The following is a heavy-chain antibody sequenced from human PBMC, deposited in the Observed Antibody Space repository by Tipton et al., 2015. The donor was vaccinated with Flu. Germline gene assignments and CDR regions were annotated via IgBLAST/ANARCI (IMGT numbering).Heavy chain of an antibody. CDR3: ASSIAAAGSLDY. J-gene: IGHJ4*02. Sequence: TLSLTCTVSGGSISSYYWRWIRQPPGKGLEWIGYIYYSGSTNYNPSLKSRVTISVDTSKNQFSLKLSSVTAADTAVYYCASSIAAAGSLDYWGQGTLVTVSS. CDR1: GGSISSYY. V-gene: IGHV4-59*08. D-gene: IGHD6-13*01. CDR2: IYYSGST.